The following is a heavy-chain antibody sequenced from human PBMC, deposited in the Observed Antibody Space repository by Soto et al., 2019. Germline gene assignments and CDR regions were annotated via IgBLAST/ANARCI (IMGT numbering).Heavy chain of an antibody. CDR2: IYYSGST. V-gene: IGHV4-59*12. CDR1: GDSISSYY. J-gene: IGHJ4*02. CDR3: ARGGSVGYYGSGRTFDY. Sequence: SETLSLTCTVSGDSISSYYWSWIRQPPGKGLEWIGYIYYSGSTNYNPSLKSRVTISVDRSKNQFSLKLSSVTAADTAVYYCARGGSVGYYGSGRTFDYWGQGTLVTVSS. D-gene: IGHD3-10*01.